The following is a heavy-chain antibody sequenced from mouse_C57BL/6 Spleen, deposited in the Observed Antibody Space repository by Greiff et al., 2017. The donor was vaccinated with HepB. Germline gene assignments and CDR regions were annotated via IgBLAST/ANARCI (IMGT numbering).Heavy chain of an antibody. CDR2: IDPEDGDT. CDR1: GFNIKDYY. CDR3: TPRDYDDYFDY. D-gene: IGHD2-4*01. J-gene: IGHJ2*01. V-gene: IGHV14-1*01. Sequence: VQLQQSGAELVRPGASVKLSCTASGFNIKDYYMHWVKQRPEQGLEWIGRIDPEDGDTEYAPKFQGKATMTADTSSNTAYLQLSSLTSEDTAVYYCTPRDYDDYFDYWGQGTTLTVSS.